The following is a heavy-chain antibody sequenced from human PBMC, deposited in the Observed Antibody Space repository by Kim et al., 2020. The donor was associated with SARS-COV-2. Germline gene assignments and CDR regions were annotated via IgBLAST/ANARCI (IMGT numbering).Heavy chain of an antibody. CDR3: ARGQGLITMIVVVVGAFDY. D-gene: IGHD3-22*01. V-gene: IGHV4-31*03. CDR2: IYYSGST. CDR1: GGSISSGGYY. J-gene: IGHJ4*02. Sequence: SETLSLTCTVSGGSISSGGYYWSWIRQHPGKGREWIGYIYYSGSTYYNPSIKSRVTISVDTSKNQFSLKLSSVTAADTAVYYCARGQGLITMIVVVVGAFDYWGQGTLVTVSS.